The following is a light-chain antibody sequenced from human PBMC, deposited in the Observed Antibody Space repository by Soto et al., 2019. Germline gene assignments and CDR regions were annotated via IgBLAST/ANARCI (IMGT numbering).Light chain of an antibody. Sequence: QSALTQPASVSGSPGQSITISSTGTSSDIGSYDRVSWYQWHPGKAPKLIIYEDYRRPSQISNRFSGSKSGNTASLTISGLQAEDEADYYCCSYAGSNIFAVFGGGTKLTVL. CDR2: EDY. CDR3: CSYAGSNIFAV. J-gene: IGLJ2*01. V-gene: IGLV2-23*01. CDR1: SSDIGSYDR.